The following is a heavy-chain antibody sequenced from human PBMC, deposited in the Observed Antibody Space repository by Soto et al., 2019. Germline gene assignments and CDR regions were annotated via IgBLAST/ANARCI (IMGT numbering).Heavy chain of an antibody. D-gene: IGHD3-10*01. V-gene: IGHV2-5*02. CDR1: GFSFSTGGVG. CDR2: IYWDDDK. J-gene: IGHJ4*02. CDR3: AHSPFFGDKLDY. Sequence: QITLKESGPTLVKPKQTLTLTCTFSGFSFSTGGVGVGWFRQPPGKALEWLAVIYWDDDKRYSPSLKTRLTITKDTSKNQVVLTMTNMDPVDTGTYYCAHSPFFGDKLDYWGQGTLVTVSS.